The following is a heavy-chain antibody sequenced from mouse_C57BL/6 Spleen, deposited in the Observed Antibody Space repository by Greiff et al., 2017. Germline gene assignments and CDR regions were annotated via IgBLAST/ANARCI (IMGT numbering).Heavy chain of an antibody. V-gene: IGHV1-50*01. D-gene: IGHD2-1*01. J-gene: IGHJ1*03. CDR2: IDPSDSYT. CDR1: GYTFTSYW. Sequence: QVQLQQPGAELVKPGASVKLSCKASGYTFTSYWMQWVKQRPGQGLEWIGEIDPSDSYTNYNQKFKGKATLTVDTSSSTAYRQLSSLTSEDSAVYYCARYGNYGYFDVWGTGTTVTVSS. CDR3: ARYGNYGYFDV.